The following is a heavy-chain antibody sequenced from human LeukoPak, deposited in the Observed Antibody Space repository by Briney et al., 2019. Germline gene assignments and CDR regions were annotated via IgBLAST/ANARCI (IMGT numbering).Heavy chain of an antibody. CDR3: TTPPRYYYGSGSPNRPFDY. Sequence: PSGSLRLSCAASGFSFSDAWMSWVPQVPGKGLEWVGRIKSKIDGCTTDYAAPVKGRFTVSRDDSKNTLYLQMNNLKTEDTAVYYCTTPPRYYYGSGSPNRPFDYWGQGTLVTVSS. CDR1: GFSFSDAW. D-gene: IGHD3-10*01. J-gene: IGHJ4*02. V-gene: IGHV3-15*01. CDR2: IKSKIDGCTT.